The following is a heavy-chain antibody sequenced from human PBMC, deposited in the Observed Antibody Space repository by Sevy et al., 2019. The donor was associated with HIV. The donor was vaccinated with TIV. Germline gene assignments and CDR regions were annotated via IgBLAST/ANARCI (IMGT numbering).Heavy chain of an antibody. CDR3: ARESGSDWYLDY. V-gene: IGHV3-30*02. Sequence: GGSLRLSCATSGFTFSNYAIHWVRQAPGKGLEWVASIFSDGINKYYAYSVKGRFTISRDNSENTVYLQMNSLGVEDTAVYYCARESGSDWYLDYWGQGTLVTVSS. D-gene: IGHD6-19*01. CDR1: GFTFSNYA. CDR2: IFSDGINK. J-gene: IGHJ4*02.